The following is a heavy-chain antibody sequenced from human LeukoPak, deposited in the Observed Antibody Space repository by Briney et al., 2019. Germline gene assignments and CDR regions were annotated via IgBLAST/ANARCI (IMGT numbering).Heavy chain of an antibody. CDR1: GGSISSYY. J-gene: IGHJ6*02. CDR3: ARSKRRNRNYYYGMDV. Sequence: SETLSLTCTVSGGSISSYYWSWIRQPPGKGLEWIGYIYYSGSTNYNPSLKSRVTISVDTSKNQFSLKLSSVTAADTAVYYCARSKRRNRNYYYGMDVWGQGTTVTVSS. D-gene: IGHD1-14*01. V-gene: IGHV4-59*01. CDR2: IYYSGST.